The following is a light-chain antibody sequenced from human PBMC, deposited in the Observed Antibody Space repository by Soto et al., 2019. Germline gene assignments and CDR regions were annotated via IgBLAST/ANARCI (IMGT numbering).Light chain of an antibody. Sequence: QSVLTQPPSVAGAPGQRVTISCTGSNSNIGAGYDVHWYLQLPGTASKLLVYNNNNRPPGVPDRFSGSKSGTSASLAITGLQAEDEADYYCQSYDSRLSAYVFGTGTKVTVL. CDR3: QSYDSRLSAYV. CDR1: NSNIGAGYD. V-gene: IGLV1-40*01. CDR2: NNN. J-gene: IGLJ1*01.